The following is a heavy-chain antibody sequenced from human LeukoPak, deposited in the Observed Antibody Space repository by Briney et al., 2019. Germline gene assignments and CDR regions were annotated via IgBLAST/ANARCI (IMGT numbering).Heavy chain of an antibody. J-gene: IGHJ4*02. Sequence: PSETLSLTCTVSGDSISSSYWSWIRQPPGKGLEWIGYIYYSGSTNYNPSLKSRVTISVDTSKNQFSLKLSSVTAADTAVYYCARGSGWYFFWGQGTLVTVSS. D-gene: IGHD6-19*01. CDR2: IYYSGST. V-gene: IGHV4-59*01. CDR3: ARGSGWYFF. CDR1: GDSISSSY.